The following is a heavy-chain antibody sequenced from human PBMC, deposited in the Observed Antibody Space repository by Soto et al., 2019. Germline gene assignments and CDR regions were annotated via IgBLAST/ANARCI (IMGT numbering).Heavy chain of an antibody. CDR1: GFTFTTAW. CDR2: IKSKIDGGTT. J-gene: IGHJ4*01. V-gene: IGHV3-15*07. D-gene: IGHD3-22*01. CDR3: TTDSHFTMKLVRFDY. Sequence: GGSLRLSCAASGFTFTTAWINWVRQAPGKGLEWVGSIKSKIDGGTTDFAAPVKGRFAISRDDSRNMVYFQMNSLEIEDTAVYYCTTDSHFTMKLVRFDYWGLGTLVTVSS.